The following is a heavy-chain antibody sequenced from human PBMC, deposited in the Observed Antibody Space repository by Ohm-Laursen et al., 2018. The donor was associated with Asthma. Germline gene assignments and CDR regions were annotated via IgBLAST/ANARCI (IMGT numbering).Heavy chain of an antibody. Sequence: SLRLSRTASGYTFSSYSIHWVRQAPGRGLEWVASISTASTFIYYADSVRGRFTTSRDNAKSSVYLQMNSLRAEDTALYYCARIWPEWELPGGEYSLHDWGQGTQVTVSS. D-gene: IGHD1-26*01. CDR1: GYTFSSYS. CDR2: ISTASTFI. CDR3: ARIWPEWELPGGEYSLHD. V-gene: IGHV3-21*01. J-gene: IGHJ1*01.